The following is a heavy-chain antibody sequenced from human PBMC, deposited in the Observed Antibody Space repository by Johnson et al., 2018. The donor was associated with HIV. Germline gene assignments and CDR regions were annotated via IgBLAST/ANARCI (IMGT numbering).Heavy chain of an antibody. Sequence: QMQLVESGGGVVQPGRFLRLSCATSGFTFSNFGMHWVRQAPGKGLEWVAVISYDGSNKYYADSVKGRFTISRDNSKNTLYLQMNSLRTEDTAVYYCAKDRGELLSPDAFDIWGQGTMVTVSS. V-gene: IGHV3-30*18. CDR3: AKDRGELLSPDAFDI. D-gene: IGHD1-26*01. J-gene: IGHJ3*02. CDR1: GFTFSNFG. CDR2: ISYDGSNK.